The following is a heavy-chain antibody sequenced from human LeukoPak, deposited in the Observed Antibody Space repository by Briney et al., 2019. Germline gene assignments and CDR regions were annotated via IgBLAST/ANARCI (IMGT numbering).Heavy chain of an antibody. CDR3: ARDLAGYYFDY. V-gene: IGHV3-48*01. J-gene: IGHJ4*02. Sequence: GGSLRLSCAASGFAFSSYSMNWVRQVPGKGLERVSYISSSSSTIYYADSVKGRFTISRDNAKNSLYLQMNSLRAEDTAVYYCARDLAGYYFDYWGQGTLVTVSS. CDR2: ISSSSSTI. CDR1: GFAFSSYS. D-gene: IGHD6-13*01.